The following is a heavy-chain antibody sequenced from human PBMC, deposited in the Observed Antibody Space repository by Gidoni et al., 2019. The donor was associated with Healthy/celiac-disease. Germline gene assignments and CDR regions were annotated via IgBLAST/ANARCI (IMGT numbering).Heavy chain of an antibody. J-gene: IGHJ4*02. CDR3: ARENGFGELLSYFDY. V-gene: IGHV3-21*01. D-gene: IGHD3-10*01. Sequence: EVQLVESGGGLVKPGGSLGLSCAASGFPSSSYSMNWVRQAPGKGLECVSSSSSSSSYIYYADSVKGRFTISRDNAKNSLYLQMNSLRAEDTAVYYCARENGFGELLSYFDYWGQGTLVTVSS. CDR1: GFPSSSYS. CDR2: SSSSSSYI.